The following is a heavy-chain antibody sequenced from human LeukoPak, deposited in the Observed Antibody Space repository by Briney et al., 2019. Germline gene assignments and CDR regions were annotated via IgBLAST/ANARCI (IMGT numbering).Heavy chain of an antibody. CDR1: GFTFSSYW. V-gene: IGHV3-7*01. J-gene: IGHJ5*02. Sequence: GGSLRLSCAASGFTFSSYWMSWVRQAPGKGLEWVANIKQDGSEKYYVDSVKGRFTISRDNAKNSLYLQMNSLRAEDTAVYYCARVRFLGGSGCSLWFDPWGQGTLVTVSS. CDR2: IKQDGSEK. D-gene: IGHD3-10*01. CDR3: ARVRFLGGSGCSLWFDP.